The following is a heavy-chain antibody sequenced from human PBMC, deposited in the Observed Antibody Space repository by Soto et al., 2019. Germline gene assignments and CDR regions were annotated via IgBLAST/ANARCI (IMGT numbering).Heavy chain of an antibody. Sequence: SETLSLTCTVSGGSISSYYWSWIRQPPGKGLEWIGYIYYSGSTNYNPSLKSRVTISVDTSKNQFSLKLSSVTTADTAVYYCARDKVAVAARYYYGMDVWGQGTTVTVSS. CDR1: GGSISSYY. V-gene: IGHV4-59*01. CDR3: ARDKVAVAARYYYGMDV. J-gene: IGHJ6*02. D-gene: IGHD6-19*01. CDR2: IYYSGST.